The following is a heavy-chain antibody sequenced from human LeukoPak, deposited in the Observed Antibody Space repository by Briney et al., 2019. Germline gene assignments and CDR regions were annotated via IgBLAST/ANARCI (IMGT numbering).Heavy chain of an antibody. CDR3: ARIRYYGAAYNWFDP. CDR2: IDWDDDK. CDR1: GFSLRTGGMC. J-gene: IGHJ5*02. Sequence: SGPTLVHPPQTLTLTCTFSGFSLRTGGMCVSWIRQPPGKALEWLPLIDWDDDKYYSTSLKTRRTISKDTSKNQVVLTTTNMDPVDTATYYCARIRYYGAAYNWFDPWGQGTLVTVPS. D-gene: IGHD4-17*01. V-gene: IGHV2-70*01.